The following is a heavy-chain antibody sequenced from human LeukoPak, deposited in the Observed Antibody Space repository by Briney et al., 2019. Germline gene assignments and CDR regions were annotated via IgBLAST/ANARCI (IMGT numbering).Heavy chain of an antibody. J-gene: IGHJ4*02. CDR3: AKPTFAVVVPAAPSDY. CDR2: ISYDGSNK. Sequence: GGSLRLSCAPSGFTFSSYGMHWVRQAPGKGLEWVAVISYDGSNKYYADSVKGRFTISRDNSKNTLYLQMNSLRAEDTAVYYCAKPTFAVVVPAAPSDYWGQGTLVTVSS. D-gene: IGHD2-2*01. CDR1: GFTFSSYG. V-gene: IGHV3-30*18.